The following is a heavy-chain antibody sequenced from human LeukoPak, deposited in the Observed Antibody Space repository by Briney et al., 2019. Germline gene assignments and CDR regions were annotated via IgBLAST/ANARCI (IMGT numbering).Heavy chain of an antibody. Sequence: PGGSLRLSCTASGFVFSRYNMNWVRQAPGKGLEWVSHISENIYHADSVRGRFTISRDNAKNSLYLQMSNLRAEDTAVYYCVREIGRPKTFYFHSWGRGTLVIVSS. CDR3: VREIGRPKTFYFHS. CDR1: GFVFSRYN. J-gene: IGHJ4*02. CDR2: ISENI. V-gene: IGHV3-69-1*01.